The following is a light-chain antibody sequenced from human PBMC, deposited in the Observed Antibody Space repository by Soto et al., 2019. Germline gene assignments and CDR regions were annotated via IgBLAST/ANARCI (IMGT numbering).Light chain of an antibody. J-gene: IGKJ5*01. Sequence: DVVMTQTPLSLSVTPGQPASISCKSSQSLLHITGESFLVWYLQKPGQSRQLLIYEVSTRVSGVPDIFSGSGSGTDFTLEISRVETDDIGIYYCRQSTQLPPTFGQGTRLEIK. V-gene: IGKV2D-29*02. CDR2: EVS. CDR1: QSLLHITGESF. CDR3: RQSTQLPPT.